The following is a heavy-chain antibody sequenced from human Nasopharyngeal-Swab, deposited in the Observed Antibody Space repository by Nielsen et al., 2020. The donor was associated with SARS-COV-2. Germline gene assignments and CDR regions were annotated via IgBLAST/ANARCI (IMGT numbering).Heavy chain of an antibody. J-gene: IGHJ6*02. Sequence: GESLKISCAASGFTFSSYSMNWVRQAPGKGLEWVSYISSSSSTIYYADSVKGRFTISRDNAKNSLYLQMNSLRAEDTAVYYCARDRTVYYDIPSGMDVWGQGTTVTVSS. CDR3: ARDRTVYYDIPSGMDV. CDR2: ISSSSSTI. D-gene: IGHD3-9*01. CDR1: GFTFSSYS. V-gene: IGHV3-48*04.